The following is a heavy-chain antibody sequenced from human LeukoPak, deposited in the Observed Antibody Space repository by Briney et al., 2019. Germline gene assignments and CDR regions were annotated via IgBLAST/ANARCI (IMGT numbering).Heavy chain of an antibody. CDR2: IYSAGST. CDR1: GFTVSSNY. V-gene: IGHV3-53*01. D-gene: IGHD3-10*01. Sequence: GGSLRLSCAVSGFTVSSNYMSWVRQTPGKRLERVSIIYSAGSTYYAASVRGRFTISRDSSKNTVCLQMNSLRAEDTAVYYCASGGMGGRKYYSDPFHYWGQGTLVSVSS. J-gene: IGHJ4*02. CDR3: ASGGMGGRKYYSDPFHY.